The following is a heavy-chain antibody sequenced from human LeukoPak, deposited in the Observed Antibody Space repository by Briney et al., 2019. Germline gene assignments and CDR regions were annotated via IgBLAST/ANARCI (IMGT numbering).Heavy chain of an antibody. J-gene: IGHJ4*02. D-gene: IGHD3-3*01. CDR1: GFTFSSYS. CDR3: ASWAGNTQSDSWSGPFDY. CDR2: ISAGGRTT. V-gene: IGHV3-48*04. Sequence: GGSLRLSCAASGFTFSSYSMNWVRQAPGKGLEWVSYISAGGRTTFYADSVTGRFTISRDNAKNSLYLQMCSLRVEDTAVYYCASWAGNTQSDSWSGPFDYWGQGSLVTVSS.